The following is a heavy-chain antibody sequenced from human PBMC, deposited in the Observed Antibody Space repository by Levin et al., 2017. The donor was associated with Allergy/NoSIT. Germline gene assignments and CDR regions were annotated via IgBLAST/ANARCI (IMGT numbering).Heavy chain of an antibody. CDR3: ARGGYSYGPGWYFDL. CDR1: GFTFSSYS. D-gene: IGHD5-18*01. V-gene: IGHV3-21*01. Sequence: GGSLRLSCAASGFTFSSYSMNWVRQAPGKGLEWVSSISSSSSYIYYADSVKGRFTISRDNAKNSLYLQMNSLRAEDTAVYYCARGGYSYGPGWYFDLWGRGTLVTVSS. J-gene: IGHJ2*01. CDR2: ISSSSSYI.